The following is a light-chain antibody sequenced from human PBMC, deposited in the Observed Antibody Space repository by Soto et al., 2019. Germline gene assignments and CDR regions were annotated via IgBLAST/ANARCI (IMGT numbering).Light chain of an antibody. CDR2: AAS. CDR3: QQSYSTVWT. V-gene: IGKV1-39*01. Sequence: DIQMTQSPSSLSASVGDRVTITCRASQSISSYLNWYQQNPAKAPKLLIYAASSLQSGVPSRFRGSGSGTEFTLTISSLQPEDFATYYWQQSYSTVWTFGHGTKVEIK. J-gene: IGKJ1*01. CDR1: QSISSY.